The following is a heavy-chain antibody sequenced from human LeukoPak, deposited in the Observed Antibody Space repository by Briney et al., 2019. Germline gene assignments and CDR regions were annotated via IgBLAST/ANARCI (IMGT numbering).Heavy chain of an antibody. Sequence: SQTLSLTCAVSGGSISSGGYSWSWIRQPPGKGLEWIGYTYHSGSTYYNPSLKSRVTISVDRSKNQFSLKLSSVTAADTAVYYCARGPLHYGDPNWFDPWGQGTLVTVSS. CDR1: GGSISSGGYS. CDR3: ARGPLHYGDPNWFDP. V-gene: IGHV4-30-2*01. J-gene: IGHJ5*02. D-gene: IGHD4-17*01. CDR2: TYHSGST.